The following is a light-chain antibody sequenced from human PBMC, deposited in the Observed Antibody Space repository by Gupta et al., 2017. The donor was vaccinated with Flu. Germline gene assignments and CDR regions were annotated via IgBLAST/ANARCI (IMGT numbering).Light chain of an antibody. V-gene: IGKV2-30*02. J-gene: IGKJ1*01. Sequence: DVVMTPSPLSLPATLGQPASISCSSSQSLVHSDGNTYLSWFQQRPDQSPRRLIYKVSNRDSGVPDRFSGSGSGTDFALRISRVEAEDVGIYYCMQATHWPWTFGQGTKVEIQ. CDR1: QSLVHSDGNTY. CDR2: KVS. CDR3: MQATHWPWT.